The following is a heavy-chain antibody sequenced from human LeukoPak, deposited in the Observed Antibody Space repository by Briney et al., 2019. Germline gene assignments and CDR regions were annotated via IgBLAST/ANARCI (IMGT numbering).Heavy chain of an antibody. D-gene: IGHD3-22*01. CDR2: IYYSGST. Sequence: MSSQTLSLTCTVSGGSISSGGYYWSWIRQHPGKGLEWIGYIYYSGSTYYNPSLKSRVTISVDTSKNQFSLKLSSVTAADTAVYYCVTYYFDSSGPKKNYWGQGTLVTVSS. J-gene: IGHJ4*02. CDR3: VTYYFDSSGPKKNY. CDR1: GGSISSGGYY. V-gene: IGHV4-31*03.